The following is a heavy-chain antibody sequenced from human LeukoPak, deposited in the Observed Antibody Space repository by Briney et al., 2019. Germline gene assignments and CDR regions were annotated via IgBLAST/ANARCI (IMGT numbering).Heavy chain of an antibody. Sequence: PGGSLRLSCAASGFTFSDYSMNWVRQAPGKGLQWVSTISGSGGRTYYTDSVKGRFTVSRDNSKNTLYLQMKSLRVEDAAVYYCAKDRRAAAGPPYYFDNWGQGTLVTVSS. CDR3: AKDRRAAAGPPYYFDN. CDR1: GFTFSDYS. D-gene: IGHD6-13*01. CDR2: ISGSGGRT. J-gene: IGHJ4*02. V-gene: IGHV3-23*01.